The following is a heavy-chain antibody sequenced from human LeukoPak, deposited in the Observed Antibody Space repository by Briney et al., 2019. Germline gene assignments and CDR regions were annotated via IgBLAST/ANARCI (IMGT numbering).Heavy chain of an antibody. D-gene: IGHD2-2*01. V-gene: IGHV4-34*01. Sequence: SETLSLTCAVYGGSFSGFYWSWIRQPPGEGLEWTGEINHSGGTNYNPSLKSRVTISVDTSKNQFSLKLSSVTAADTAVYYCARGGRVVIPAARRNYFDYWGQGTLVTVSS. CDR2: INHSGGT. J-gene: IGHJ4*02. CDR1: GGSFSGFY. CDR3: ARGGRVVIPAARRNYFDY.